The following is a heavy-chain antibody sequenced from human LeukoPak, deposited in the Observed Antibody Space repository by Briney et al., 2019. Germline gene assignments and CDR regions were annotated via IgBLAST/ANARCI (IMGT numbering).Heavy chain of an antibody. Sequence: PSETLSLTCAVYGGSFSGYYWSWIRQPPGKGLEWIGEINHSGSTNYNPSLKSRVTISVDTSKNQFSLKLSSVTAADTAVYYCARRYSSGWYCTGYFDLWGRGTLVTVSS. V-gene: IGHV4-34*01. D-gene: IGHD6-19*01. CDR2: INHSGST. J-gene: IGHJ2*01. CDR3: ARRYSSGWYCTGYFDL. CDR1: GGSFSGYY.